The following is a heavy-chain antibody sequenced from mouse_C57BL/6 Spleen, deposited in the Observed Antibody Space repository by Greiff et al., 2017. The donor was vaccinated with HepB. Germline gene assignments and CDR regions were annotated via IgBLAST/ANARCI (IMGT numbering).Heavy chain of an antibody. D-gene: IGHD1-1*01. CDR3: ARRTGSSPYYYAMDY. J-gene: IGHJ4*01. CDR2: IDPSDSET. Sequence: QVQLKQPGAELVRPGSSVKLSCKASGYTFTSYWMHWVKQRPIQGLEWIGNIDPSDSETHYNQKFKDKATLTVDKSSSTAYMQLSSLTSEDSAVYYGARRTGSSPYYYAMDYWGQGTSVTVSS. CDR1: GYTFTSYW. V-gene: IGHV1-52*01.